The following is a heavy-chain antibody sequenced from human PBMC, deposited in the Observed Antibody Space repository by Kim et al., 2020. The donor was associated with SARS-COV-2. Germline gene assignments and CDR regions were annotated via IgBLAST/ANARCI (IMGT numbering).Heavy chain of an antibody. CDR1: GFTFSSYA. V-gene: IGHV3-23*01. CDR2: ISGSGGST. D-gene: IGHD2-2*01. J-gene: IGHJ4*02. Sequence: GGSLRLSCAASGFTFSSYAMSWVRQAPGKGLEWVSAISGSGGSTYYADSVKGRFTISRDNSKNTLYLQMNSLRAEDTAVYYCAKDPGFVVVPAAIDHDYWGQGTLVTVSS. CDR3: AKDPGFVVVPAAIDHDY.